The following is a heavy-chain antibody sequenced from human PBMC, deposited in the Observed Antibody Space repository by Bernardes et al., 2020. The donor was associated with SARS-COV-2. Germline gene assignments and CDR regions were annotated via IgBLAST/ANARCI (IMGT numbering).Heavy chain of an antibody. CDR2: IKQDGSEK. D-gene: IGHD6-19*01. V-gene: IGHV3-7*01. CDR1: GFTFSSYW. CDR3: ARDILRAAGTVEDGYYYYYGMDV. Sequence: GGSLRLSCAASGFTFSSYWMSWVRQAPGKGLEWVANIKQDGSEKYYVDSVKGRFTISRDNAKNSLYLQMNSLRAEDTAVYYCARDILRAAGTVEDGYYYYYGMDVWGQGTTVTVSS. J-gene: IGHJ6*02.